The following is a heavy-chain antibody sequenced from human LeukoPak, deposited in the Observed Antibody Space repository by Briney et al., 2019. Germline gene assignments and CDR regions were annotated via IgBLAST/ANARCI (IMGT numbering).Heavy chain of an antibody. CDR1: GGSISSYY. CDR2: IDYRGST. V-gene: IGHV4-59*01. CDR3: ARDLGYCTNGVCHTRFDY. J-gene: IGHJ4*02. D-gene: IGHD2-8*01. Sequence: SETLSLTCTVAGGSISSYYWSWIRQPPGKGLEWIAYIDYRGSTTYNPSLKSRVSISVDTSRNQFSLKLSSVTAADTAVYYCARDLGYCTNGVCHTRFDYWGQGTLVAVSS.